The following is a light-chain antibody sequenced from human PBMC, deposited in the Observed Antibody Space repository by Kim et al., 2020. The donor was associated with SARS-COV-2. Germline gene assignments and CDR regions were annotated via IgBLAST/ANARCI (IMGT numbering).Light chain of an antibody. V-gene: IGKV1-5*03. J-gene: IGKJ1*01. CDR1: QSISSW. Sequence: DIQMTQSPSTLSASVGDRVTITCRSSQSISSWLAWYQQKPDKAPKLLIYRPYNLETGVPSRCSGSGYGKEFTHTISSLQPDDFASYYCQQYDTYQTFGQWTKVDIK. CDR2: RPY. CDR3: QQYDTYQT.